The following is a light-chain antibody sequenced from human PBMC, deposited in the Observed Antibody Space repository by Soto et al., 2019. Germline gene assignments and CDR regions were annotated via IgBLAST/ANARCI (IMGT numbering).Light chain of an antibody. J-gene: IGLJ2*01. Sequence: SYELTQPPSVSVSPGQTASITCSGDKLGDKYACWYQQKPGQSPVLVIYQNSKRPSGIPERFSGSNSGNTATLTISGTQAMDEADYYCQAWGSSTVGFGGGTKLTVL. CDR2: QNS. V-gene: IGLV3-1*01. CDR3: QAWGSSTVG. CDR1: KLGDKY.